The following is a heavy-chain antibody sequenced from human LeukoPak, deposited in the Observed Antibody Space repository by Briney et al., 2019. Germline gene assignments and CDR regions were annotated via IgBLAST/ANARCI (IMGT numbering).Heavy chain of an antibody. CDR2: IYYTGSS. J-gene: IGHJ4*02. CDR3: ARGPSAAVKYLDF. D-gene: IGHD6-13*01. V-gene: IGHV4-59*01. Sequence: PSETLSLTCTVSGGSISSYYWSCIRQPPGKGLECLGYIYYTGSSNYNPSLKSRVSISVDTSKNQFSLKLSSVTAADTAVYYCARGPSAAVKYLDFWGQGTLVTVSS. CDR1: GGSISSYY.